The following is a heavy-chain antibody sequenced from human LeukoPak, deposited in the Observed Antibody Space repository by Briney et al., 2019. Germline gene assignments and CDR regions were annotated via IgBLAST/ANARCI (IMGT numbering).Heavy chain of an antibody. J-gene: IGHJ5*01. Sequence: SETLSLTCTVSGYSISSGYYWGWIRQPPGKGLEWIGSIYHSGSTYYNPSLKSRVTISVDTSKNQFSLKLSSVTAADTAVYYCARQSSSWFDYWGQGTQVTVSS. CDR2: IYHSGST. D-gene: IGHD6-13*01. CDR1: GYSISSGYY. CDR3: ARQSSSWFDY. V-gene: IGHV4-38-2*02.